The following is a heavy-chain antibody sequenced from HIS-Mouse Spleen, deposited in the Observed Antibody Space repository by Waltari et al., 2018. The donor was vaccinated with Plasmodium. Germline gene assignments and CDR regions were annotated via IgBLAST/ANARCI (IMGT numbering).Heavy chain of an antibody. V-gene: IGHV3-7*01. Sequence: EVQLVESGGGLVQLGGSLRLSRAASGFTLSSYWMSWVRKAPGKGLEWVANIKQDGSEKYYVDSVKGRFTISRDNAKNSLYLQMNSLRAEDTAVYYCASSWYWYFDLWGRGTLVTVSS. CDR1: GFTLSSYW. CDR2: IKQDGSEK. J-gene: IGHJ2*01. D-gene: IGHD6-13*01. CDR3: ASSWYWYFDL.